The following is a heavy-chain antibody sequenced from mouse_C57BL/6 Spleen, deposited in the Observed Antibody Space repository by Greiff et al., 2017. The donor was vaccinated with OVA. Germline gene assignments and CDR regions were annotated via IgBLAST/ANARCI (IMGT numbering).Heavy chain of an antibody. J-gene: IGHJ3*01. CDR3: ARSGDYDESAWFAY. D-gene: IGHD2-4*01. CDR2: IYPGGGDT. CDR1: GYAFSSYW. V-gene: IGHV1-80*01. Sequence: VQLQESGAELVKPGASVKLSCKASGYAFSSYWMNWVKQRPGKGLEWIGQIYPGGGDTKYNGKFKGKATLTADKSSSTVYMQLSSLTSEDSAVYFCARSGDYDESAWFAYWGQGTLVTVSA.